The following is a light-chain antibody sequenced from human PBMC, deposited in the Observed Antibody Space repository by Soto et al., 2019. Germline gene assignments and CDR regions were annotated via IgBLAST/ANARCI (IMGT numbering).Light chain of an antibody. J-gene: IGLJ3*02. V-gene: IGLV2-14*01. CDR3: SSYTTSSTRV. Sequence: QPVLTQPASVAGSPGQSITISCSGTSSDVGFYNYVSWYQQHPGKAPKLIIYEVSNRPSGVSNRFSGSKSGNTASLTISGLQAEDEADYYCSSYTTSSTRVFGGGTQLTVL. CDR1: SSDVGFYNY. CDR2: EVS.